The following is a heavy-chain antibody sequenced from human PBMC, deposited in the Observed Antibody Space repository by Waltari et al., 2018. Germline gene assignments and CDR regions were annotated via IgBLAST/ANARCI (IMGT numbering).Heavy chain of an antibody. CDR3: VREGLRGYRSGWADFDY. Sequence: EVQLVASGGGLVMPGRSLRLSCVASGFNFRCHSLNSARQAPGKGLEWVSSISNSGDSISYGESVKGRFTISRDNANNSLFLQMSSLRAGDTALYYCVREGLRGYRSGWADFDYWGQGTLVTVSS. CDR2: ISNSGDSI. CDR1: GFNFRCHS. D-gene: IGHD6-19*01. V-gene: IGHV3-21*02. J-gene: IGHJ4*02.